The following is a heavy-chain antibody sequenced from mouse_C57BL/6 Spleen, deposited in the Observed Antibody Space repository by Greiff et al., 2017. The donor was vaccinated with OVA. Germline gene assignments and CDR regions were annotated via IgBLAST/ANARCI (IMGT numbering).Heavy chain of an antibody. J-gene: IGHJ3*01. Sequence: EVMLVESGGGLVKPGGSLKLSCAASGFTFSSYAMSWVRQTPEKRLEWVATISDGGSYTYYPDNVKGRFTISRDNAKNNLYLQMSHLTSEDTAMYYCARDDYSNYWFAYWGQGTLVTVAA. CDR3: ARDDYSNYWFAY. V-gene: IGHV5-4*01. CDR2: ISDGGSYT. CDR1: GFTFSSYA. D-gene: IGHD2-5*01.